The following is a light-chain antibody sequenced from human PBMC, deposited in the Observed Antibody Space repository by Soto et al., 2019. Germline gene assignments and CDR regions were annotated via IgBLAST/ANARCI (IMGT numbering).Light chain of an antibody. V-gene: IGKV3-11*01. J-gene: IGKJ4*01. Sequence: EIVLTQSPVTLSLSPGERATLSCRASQSVFSSLAWYQQKPGQAPRLLIYDASTRATAIPARFRGSGSGTDFTLRISSLEPEDFAVYYCHQYGSLPLTFGGGAKVEIK. CDR2: DAS. CDR3: HQYGSLPLT. CDR1: QSVFSS.